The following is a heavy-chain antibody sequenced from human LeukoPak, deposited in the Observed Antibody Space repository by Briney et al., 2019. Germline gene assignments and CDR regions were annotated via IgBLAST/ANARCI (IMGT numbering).Heavy chain of an antibody. V-gene: IGHV4-39*07. CDR3: ASVDTAMSGILG. Sequence: PSETLSLTCTVSGGSISSSSYYWGWIRQPPGKGLEWIGSIYYSGSTYYNPSLKSRVTISVDTSKNQFSLKLSSVTAADTAVYYCASVDTAMSGILGWGQGTLVTVSS. CDR2: IYYSGST. CDR1: GGSISSSSYY. D-gene: IGHD5-18*01. J-gene: IGHJ1*01.